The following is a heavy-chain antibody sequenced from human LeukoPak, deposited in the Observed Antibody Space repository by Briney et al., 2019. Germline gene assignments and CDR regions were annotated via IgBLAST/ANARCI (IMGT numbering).Heavy chain of an antibody. Sequence: GGSLRLSYAAPGFTFSSYSMNWVRQAPGKGLEWVSSISSSSSYIYYADSVKGRFTISRDNAKNSLYLQMNSLGAEDTAVYYCASSPGGDILTGSLDPWGQGTLVTVSS. J-gene: IGHJ5*02. CDR3: ASSPGGDILTGSLDP. D-gene: IGHD3-9*01. CDR2: ISSSSSYI. CDR1: GFTFSSYS. V-gene: IGHV3-21*01.